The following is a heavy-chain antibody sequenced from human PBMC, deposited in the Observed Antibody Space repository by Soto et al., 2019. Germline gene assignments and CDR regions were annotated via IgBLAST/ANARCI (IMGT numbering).Heavy chain of an antibody. Sequence: GASVKVSCKASGHTFTSYGISWLRQAPGQGLEWMGWISAYNGNTNYAQKLQGRVTMTTDTSTSTAYMELRSLRSDDTAVYYCARDQRGLEWLLSRYYYYYGMDVWGQGTTVTVSS. CDR3: ARDQRGLEWLLSRYYYYYGMDV. D-gene: IGHD3-3*01. V-gene: IGHV1-18*01. CDR2: ISAYNGNT. CDR1: GHTFTSYG. J-gene: IGHJ6*02.